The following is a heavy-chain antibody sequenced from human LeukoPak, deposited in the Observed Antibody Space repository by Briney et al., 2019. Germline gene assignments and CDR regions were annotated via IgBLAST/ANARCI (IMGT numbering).Heavy chain of an antibody. CDR1: GFTFSSYS. CDR3: ARDYDFWSGYRNWFDP. J-gene: IGHJ5*02. D-gene: IGHD3-3*01. CDR2: ISSSSYI. V-gene: IGHV3-21*01. Sequence: GGSLRLPCAASGFTFSSYSMNWARQAPGKGLEWVSSISSSSYIYYADSVKGRFTISRDNAKNSLYLQMNSLRAEDTAVYYCARDYDFWSGYRNWFDPWGQGTLVTVSS.